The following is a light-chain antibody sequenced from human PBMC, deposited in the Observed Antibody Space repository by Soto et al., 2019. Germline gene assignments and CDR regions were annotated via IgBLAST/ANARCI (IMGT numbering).Light chain of an antibody. J-gene: IGKJ1*01. Sequence: DIQMTQSPSSLSASVGDRVTIICRASQSVSTRLAWYQQKPGKAPKVLIYDASSWAGGDPSRFTGSGSGTEFTLTINSLQPDDFATYYCQQYSVYWTFGQGTKVEIK. CDR2: DAS. CDR1: QSVSTR. CDR3: QQYSVYWT. V-gene: IGKV1-5*02.